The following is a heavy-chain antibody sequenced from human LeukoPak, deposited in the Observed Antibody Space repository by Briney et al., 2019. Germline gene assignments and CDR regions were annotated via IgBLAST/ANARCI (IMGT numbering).Heavy chain of an antibody. D-gene: IGHD2-21*02. Sequence: PGGSLRLSCAASGFTFSDHYMSWIRQAPGKGLEWVSYISSSGYTNYADSVKGRFTISRDNAKNSLYLQMNSLRAEDTAVYYCARDRHAVVTESNDAFDIWGQGTMVTVSS. V-gene: IGHV3-11*05. CDR3: ARDRHAVVTESNDAFDI. CDR1: GFTFSDHY. CDR2: ISSSGYT. J-gene: IGHJ3*02.